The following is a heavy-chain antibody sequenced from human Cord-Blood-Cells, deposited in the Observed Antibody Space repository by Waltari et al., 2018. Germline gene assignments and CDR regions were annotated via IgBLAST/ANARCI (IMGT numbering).Heavy chain of an antibody. V-gene: IGHV4-4*02. CDR3: ARGGWGDYWYFDL. D-gene: IGHD7-27*01. Sequence: QVQLQESGPGLVKPSGTLSLTCAVSGGSISSSNWWSGVRQPPGKGLEWIGEIYHTGRTNYNPSLKSRVTISVDKSKNQFSLKLRSVTAADTAVYYCARGGWGDYWYFDLWGRGTLVTVSS. CDR2: IYHTGRT. J-gene: IGHJ2*01. CDR1: GGSISSSNW.